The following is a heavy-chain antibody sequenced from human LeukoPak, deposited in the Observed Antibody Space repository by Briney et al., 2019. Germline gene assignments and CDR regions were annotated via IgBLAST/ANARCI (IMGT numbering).Heavy chain of an antibody. V-gene: IGHV4-30-2*01. Sequence: PQTLSLTCAVSGGSISSGGYSWSWIRQPPGKGLEWIGYIYHSGSTYYNPSLKSRVTISVDRSKNQFSLKLSSVTAADTAVYCCARAGRLGELSSPYYYYYGMDVWGQGTTVTVSS. CDR3: ARAGRLGELSSPYYYYYGMDV. CDR1: GGSISSGGYS. J-gene: IGHJ6*02. D-gene: IGHD3-16*02. CDR2: IYHSGST.